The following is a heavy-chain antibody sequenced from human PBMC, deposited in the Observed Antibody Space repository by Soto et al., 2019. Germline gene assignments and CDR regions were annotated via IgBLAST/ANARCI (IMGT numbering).Heavy chain of an antibody. J-gene: IGHJ4*02. CDR2: MYYSGTT. CDR1: GGSINGDNYS. V-gene: IGHV4-39*01. D-gene: IGHD2-15*01. CDR3: ASKRYCSDASCYDDY. Sequence: SDTLSLTCTVSGGSINGDNYSWGWFRQPPGKGLEWIGSMYYSGTTYYNPSLKSRVTISVDTPKTQFSLKLSSVTAADTAVYYCASKRYCSDASCYDDYSGQGTLVTVSS.